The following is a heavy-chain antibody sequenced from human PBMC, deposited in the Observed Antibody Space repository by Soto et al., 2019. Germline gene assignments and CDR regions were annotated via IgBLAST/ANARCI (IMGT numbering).Heavy chain of an antibody. J-gene: IGHJ6*02. CDR2: IWYDGNNK. Sequence: QVQLVESGGGVVQPGRSLRLSCAASGFIFSNYGMHWVRQAPGKGLEWVAVIWYDGNNKYYADSVKGRFTISRDSSKNTVYLQMNSLRAEDTAVYYCARWVVTSGDLYYYYGMDVWGQGTTVTVSS. V-gene: IGHV3-33*01. CDR3: ARWVVTSGDLYYYYGMDV. CDR1: GFIFSNYG. D-gene: IGHD2-15*01.